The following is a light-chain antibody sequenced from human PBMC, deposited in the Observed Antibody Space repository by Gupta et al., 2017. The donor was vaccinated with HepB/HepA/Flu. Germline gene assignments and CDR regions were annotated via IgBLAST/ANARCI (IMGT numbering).Light chain of an antibody. V-gene: IGKV3-11*01. Sequence: DIVLPPSPATLSLSPGERATLSCRASQSVSSYLAWYQQKPGQAPRLLIYDASNRATGIPARFIGSGSGTDFTLTISSLEPEDFAVYYCQQRSNWPPITFGQGTRLEIK. CDR3: QQRSNWPPIT. J-gene: IGKJ5*01. CDR1: QSVSSY. CDR2: DAS.